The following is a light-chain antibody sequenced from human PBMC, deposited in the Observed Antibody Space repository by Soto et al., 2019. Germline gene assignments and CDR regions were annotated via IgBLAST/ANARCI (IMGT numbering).Light chain of an antibody. Sequence: EIVMTQSPTAMSVSPGERVTLSCKASQTVNNTLAWYQQKPGQAPRLLIYDASTRATGIPARFSGSGSGTDFTLTISSLQSEDFAVYYCQQYNNWPPWTFGQGTKVESK. CDR2: DAS. CDR1: QTVNNT. V-gene: IGKV3D-15*01. CDR3: QQYNNWPPWT. J-gene: IGKJ1*01.